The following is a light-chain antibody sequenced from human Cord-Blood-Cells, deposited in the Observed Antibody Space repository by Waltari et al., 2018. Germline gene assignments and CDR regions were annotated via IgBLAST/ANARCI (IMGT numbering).Light chain of an antibody. J-gene: IGKJ2*03. V-gene: IGKV1-39*01. CDR1: QSISSY. CDR3: QQSYSTPPS. CDR2: AAS. Sequence: DIQMTQSASSLSASVGDRLTITCRASQSISSYLIWYQQKPGKAPKLLIYAASSLQSGVPSRFSGSGSGTDFTLTISSLQPEDFATYYCQQSYSTPPSFGQGTKLEIK.